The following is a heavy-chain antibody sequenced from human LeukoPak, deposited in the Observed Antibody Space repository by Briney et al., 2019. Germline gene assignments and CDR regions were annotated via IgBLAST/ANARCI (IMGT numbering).Heavy chain of an antibody. CDR2: ISIISSYI. CDR3: ARDTHYDYVWGSYRWDPTDY. Sequence: GRSLRLSCAASGFTFSSYSMNWVRQAPGKGLEWVSSISIISSYIYYADSVKGRFTISRDNAKNSLYLQMNSLRAEDTAVYYCARDTHYDYVWGSYRWDPTDYWGQGTLVTVSS. CDR1: GFTFSSYS. D-gene: IGHD3-16*02. V-gene: IGHV3-21*01. J-gene: IGHJ4*02.